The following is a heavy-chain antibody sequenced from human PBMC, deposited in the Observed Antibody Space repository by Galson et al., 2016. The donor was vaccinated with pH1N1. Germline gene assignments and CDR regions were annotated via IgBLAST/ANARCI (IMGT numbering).Heavy chain of an antibody. CDR1: GYTFTTYG. V-gene: IGHV1-18*01. Sequence: SVKVSCKASGYTFTTYGIDWVRQAPGQGLEWMGWISTYTGNAKYAQKFQGRLTLTTDPFTNIAYMDLGSLTSDDTATYFCASRRILEGSGGSCYLDSWGQGTLVTVSS. J-gene: IGHJ4*02. CDR3: ASRRILEGSGGSCYLDS. D-gene: IGHD2-15*01. CDR2: ISTYTGNA.